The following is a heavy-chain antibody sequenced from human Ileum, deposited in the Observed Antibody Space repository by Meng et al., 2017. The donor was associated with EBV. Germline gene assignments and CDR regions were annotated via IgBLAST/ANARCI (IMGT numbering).Heavy chain of an antibody. Sequence: VHVLESGGGLIQPGGSLRLSCAASGFTFSNYGMTWVRQAPGEGLGWVSGISGSGDNTYHADSVKGRFTISRDNSKNTLFLQMNSLRVEDTAIYYCAKYFASIPGSGPVDYWGQGTLVTVSS. D-gene: IGHD6-19*01. V-gene: IGHV3-23*01. J-gene: IGHJ4*02. CDR2: ISGSGDNT. CDR1: GFTFSNYG. CDR3: AKYFASIPGSGPVDY.